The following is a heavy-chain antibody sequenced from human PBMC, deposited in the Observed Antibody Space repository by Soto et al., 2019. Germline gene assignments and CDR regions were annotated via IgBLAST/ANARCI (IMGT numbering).Heavy chain of an antibody. D-gene: IGHD6-13*01. J-gene: IGHJ5*02. CDR2: IIPMFGTT. V-gene: IGHV1-69*01. CDR1: GGTFSRHA. Sequence: QVQLVQSGSEVKMPGSSVKVSCKTSGGTFSRHAINWVRQAPGQGLEWMGGIIPMFGTTNYAQKFKGRVTISADESRSTAYVELSSLRSEDAAVYYCARAAIHGSSWYFWFYPWGQGTLVTVSS. CDR3: ARAAIHGSSWYFWFYP.